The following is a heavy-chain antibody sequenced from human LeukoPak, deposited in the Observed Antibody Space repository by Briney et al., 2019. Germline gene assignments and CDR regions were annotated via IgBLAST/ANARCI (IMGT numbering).Heavy chain of an antibody. CDR3: ARLNCSGGSCYGVY. V-gene: IGHV5-51*01. CDR1: GYSFTSYW. D-gene: IGHD2-15*01. J-gene: IGHJ4*02. CDR2: IYPGDSDT. Sequence: GESLKISCKGSGYSFTSYWIGWGRQMPGKGLELIGIIYPGDSDTRYSPSFQGQVTISADKSISTYYLQWSSLKASDTAMYYCARLNCSGGSCYGVYWGQGTLVTVSS.